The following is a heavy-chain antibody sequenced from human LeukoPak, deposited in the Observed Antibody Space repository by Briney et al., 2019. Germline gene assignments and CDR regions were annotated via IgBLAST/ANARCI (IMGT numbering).Heavy chain of an antibody. CDR1: GGSISSYY. V-gene: IGHV4-59*01. D-gene: IGHD6-13*01. Sequence: PSETLSLTCTVSGGSISSYYWSWIRQSPGKGLEYIGYIYSSGSTNYNPSLNSRVTISLDTSKNQFSLKLSSVTAADTAVYYCARDPGSQFDFWGQGTLVTVSS. CDR2: IYSSGST. CDR3: ARDPGSQFDF. J-gene: IGHJ4*02.